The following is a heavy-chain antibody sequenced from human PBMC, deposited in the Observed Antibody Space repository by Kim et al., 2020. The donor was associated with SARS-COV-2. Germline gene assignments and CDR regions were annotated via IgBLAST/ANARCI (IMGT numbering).Heavy chain of an antibody. V-gene: IGHV3-23*01. CDR2: ISGSGGTT. J-gene: IGHJ4*02. Sequence: GGSLRLSCVVSGFTFSSYAMSWVRQAPGKGLEWVSCISGSGGTTYYADSVKGRFTISRDNSKNTLYLQMDSLRAEDTAIYYCAKGGVYYYDLRTFDYWGQGTLVTVSS. CDR1: GFTFSSYA. D-gene: IGHD3-22*01. CDR3: AKGGVYYYDLRTFDY.